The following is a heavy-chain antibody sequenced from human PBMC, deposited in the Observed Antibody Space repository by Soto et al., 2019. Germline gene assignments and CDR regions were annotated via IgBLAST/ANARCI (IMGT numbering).Heavy chain of an antibody. D-gene: IGHD3-10*01. CDR1: GLTFINYN. CDR2: ITYDGSMT. J-gene: IGHJ4*01. Sequence: QVQLVESGGGVVQPGRALRLSCAASGLTFINYNMHWVRQAPGKGLEWVAVITYDGSMTKYADSVKGRFTISRDNSKSTLFLQMNGLRAEDTALYYCASAPESRRCPTYGSGYWGQGMLVIVSS. V-gene: IGHV3-30*04. CDR3: ASAPESRRCPTYGSGY.